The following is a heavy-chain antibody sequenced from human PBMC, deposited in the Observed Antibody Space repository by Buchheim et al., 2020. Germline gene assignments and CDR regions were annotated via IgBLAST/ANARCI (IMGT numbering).Heavy chain of an antibody. Sequence: EVQLVESGGGLVQPGRSLRLSCTASGFTFGDYAMSWVRQAPGKGLEWVGFIRSKAYGGTTEYAASVKGRFTISRDDSKSIAYLQMNSLKTEDTAVYYCTSSKFWSGYFFSLSSNHWGQGTL. CDR3: TSSKFWSGYFFSLSSNH. CDR1: GFTFGDYA. J-gene: IGHJ5*02. CDR2: IRSKAYGGTT. D-gene: IGHD3-3*01. V-gene: IGHV3-49*04.